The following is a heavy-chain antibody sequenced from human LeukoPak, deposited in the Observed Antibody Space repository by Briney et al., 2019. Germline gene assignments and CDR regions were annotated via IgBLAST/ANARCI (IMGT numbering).Heavy chain of an antibody. J-gene: IGHJ6*03. D-gene: IGHD3-10*01. V-gene: IGHV3-7*01. CDR3: SGTALRYYYYHMDV. CDR2: IKQDGSES. Sequence: GGSLRLSCAASGFTFSNYWMTWVRQAPGKGLEWVANIKQDGSESYYVDSVEGRFTISRDNAKNSLYLQMNSLRAEDTAVYYCSGTALRYYYYHMDVWGKGTTVTVSS. CDR1: GFTFSNYW.